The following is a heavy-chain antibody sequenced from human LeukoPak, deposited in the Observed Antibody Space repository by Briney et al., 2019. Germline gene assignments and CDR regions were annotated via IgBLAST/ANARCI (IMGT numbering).Heavy chain of an antibody. CDR1: GGSINSHY. Sequence: SETLSLTCTVSGGSINSHYWSWIRQPPGKGLEWIGYIYYSGTTSYNPSLTSRVTISVDTSKNQFSLEVSSVTAADTAVYYCARVVRDSNFYFYYYMDVWGKGTTVTVSS. D-gene: IGHD6-13*01. J-gene: IGHJ6*03. CDR2: IYYSGTT. CDR3: ARVVRDSNFYFYYYMDV. V-gene: IGHV4-59*11.